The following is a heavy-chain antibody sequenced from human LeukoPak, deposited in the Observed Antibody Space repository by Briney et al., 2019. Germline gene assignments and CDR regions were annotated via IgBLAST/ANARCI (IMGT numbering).Heavy chain of an antibody. CDR2: IYYSGST. CDR3: ATYSGSDYNFDY. CDR1: GGSISSYY. D-gene: IGHD1-26*01. J-gene: IGHJ4*02. Sequence: SETLSLTCTVSGGSISSYYLSWIRQPPGKGLEWIGYIYYSGSTNYNPSLKSRVTISADTSKNQFSLKLISVTAADTAVYYCATYSGSDYNFDYWGQGILVTVSS. V-gene: IGHV4-59*01.